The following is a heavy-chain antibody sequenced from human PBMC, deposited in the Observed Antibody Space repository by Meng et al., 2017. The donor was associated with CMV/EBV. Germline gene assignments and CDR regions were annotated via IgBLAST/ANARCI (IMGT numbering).Heavy chain of an antibody. Sequence: GESLKISCAASGFTFSSYAMHWVRQAPGKGLEWVAVISYDGSNKYYADSVKGRFTISRDNSKNTLYLQMNSLRAEDTAAYYCARDRVTAAAGVGWFDPWGQGTLVTVSS. D-gene: IGHD6-13*01. J-gene: IGHJ5*02. CDR2: ISYDGSNK. V-gene: IGHV3-30*04. CDR3: ARDRVTAAAGVGWFDP. CDR1: GFTFSSYA.